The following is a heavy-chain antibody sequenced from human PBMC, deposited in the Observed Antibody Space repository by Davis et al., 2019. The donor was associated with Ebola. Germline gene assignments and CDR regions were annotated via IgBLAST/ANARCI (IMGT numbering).Heavy chain of an antibody. CDR1: GGTFVSYA. CDR3: AKDRYYDNNPLYYESEC. J-gene: IGHJ4*02. V-gene: IGHV1-69*13. CDR2: IIPRFATA. D-gene: IGHD3-22*01. Sequence: SVKVSCKASGGTFVSYAISWVRQAPGQGLEWMGGIIPRFATANYAQRFQGRVTITADESRTTAYMELSSLRSEDTAVYYCAKDRYYDNNPLYYESECWGQGTLVTVSS.